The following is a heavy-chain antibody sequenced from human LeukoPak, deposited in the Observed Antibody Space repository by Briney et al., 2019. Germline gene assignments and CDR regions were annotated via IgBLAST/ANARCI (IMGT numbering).Heavy chain of an antibody. CDR1: GFTFSSYA. J-gene: IGHJ4*02. CDR2: ISYDGSNK. CDR3: ARENSSGWVFDY. Sequence: PGRSLRLSCAAPGFTFSSYAMHWVRQAPGKGLEWVAVISYDGSNKYYADSVKGRFTISRDNSKNTLYLQMNSLRAEDAAVYYCARENSSGWVFDYWGQGTLVTVSS. V-gene: IGHV3-30-3*01. D-gene: IGHD6-19*01.